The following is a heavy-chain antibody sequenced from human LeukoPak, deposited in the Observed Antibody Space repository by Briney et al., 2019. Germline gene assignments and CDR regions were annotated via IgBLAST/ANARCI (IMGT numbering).Heavy chain of an antibody. CDR1: GGSFSGYY. CDR3: ARANYRGYSYGFVY. J-gene: IGHJ4*02. D-gene: IGHD5-18*01. Sequence: PSETLSLTCAVYGGSFSGYYWSWIRQPPGKGLEWIGEINHSGSTNYNPSLKSRVTISVDTSKNQFSLKLSSVTAADTAVYYCARANYRGYSYGFVYWGQGTLSPSPQ. CDR2: INHSGST. V-gene: IGHV4-34*01.